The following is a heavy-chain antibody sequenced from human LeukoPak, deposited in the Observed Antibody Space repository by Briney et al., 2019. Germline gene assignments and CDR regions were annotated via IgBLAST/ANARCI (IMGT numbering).Heavy chain of an antibody. CDR2: FDPEDGET. CDR1: GYTLTELS. CDR3: ATDKITMVRGVSFDY. V-gene: IGHV1-24*01. J-gene: IGHJ4*02. D-gene: IGHD3-10*01. Sequence: GASVKVSCTVSGYTLTELSMHWVRQAPGKGLEWMGGFDPEDGETIYAQKFQGRVTMTEDTSTNTADMELSSLRSEDTAVYYCATDKITMVRGVSFDYWGQGTLVTVSS.